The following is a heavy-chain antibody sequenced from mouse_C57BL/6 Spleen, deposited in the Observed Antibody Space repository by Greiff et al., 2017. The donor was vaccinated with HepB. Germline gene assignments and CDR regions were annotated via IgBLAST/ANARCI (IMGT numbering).Heavy chain of an antibody. D-gene: IGHD1-1*01. J-gene: IGHJ1*03. V-gene: IGHV3-6*01. CDR3: ARGCYYYGSSYVDWYFDV. Sequence: EVKLLESGPGLVKPSQSLSLTCSVSGYSITSGYYWNWIRQFPGNKLEWMGYISYDGSNNYNPSLKNRISITRDTSKNQFFLKLNSVTTEDTATYYCARGCYYYGSSYVDWYFDVWGTGTTVTVSS. CDR1: GYSITSGYY. CDR2: ISYDGSN.